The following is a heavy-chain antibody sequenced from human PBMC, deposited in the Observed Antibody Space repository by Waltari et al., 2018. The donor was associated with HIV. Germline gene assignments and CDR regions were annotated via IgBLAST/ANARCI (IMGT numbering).Heavy chain of an antibody. Sequence: QVQLVQSGAEVKKPGSSVKVSCKASGGTFSSYAISWVRQAPGQGLEWMGGIIPIFGTANYAQKFQGRVTITADESTSTAYMELSSLRSEDTAVYYCARDQQQLVMGSLYYYYGMDVWGQGTTVTVSS. CDR1: GGTFSSYA. CDR2: IIPIFGTA. V-gene: IGHV1-69*13. D-gene: IGHD6-13*01. CDR3: ARDQQQLVMGSLYYYYGMDV. J-gene: IGHJ6*02.